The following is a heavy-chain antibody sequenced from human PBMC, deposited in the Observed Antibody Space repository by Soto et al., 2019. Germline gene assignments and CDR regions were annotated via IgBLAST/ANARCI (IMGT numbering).Heavy chain of an antibody. CDR1: GGSCSGYY. CDR3: ARANWYSEY. V-gene: IGHV4-34*01. Sequence: SETLSLTCAVYGGSCSGYYWSWIRQPPGKGLEWIGEINHSGSTNYNPSLKSRVTISVDTSKNQFSLKLSSVTAADTAVYYCARANWYSEYWGQGTLVT. CDR2: INHSGST. D-gene: IGHD7-27*01. J-gene: IGHJ4*02.